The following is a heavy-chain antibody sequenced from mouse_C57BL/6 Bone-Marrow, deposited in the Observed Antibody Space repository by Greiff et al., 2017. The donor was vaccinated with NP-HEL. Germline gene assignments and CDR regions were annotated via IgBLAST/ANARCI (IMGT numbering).Heavy chain of an antibody. D-gene: IGHD1-2*01. CDR2: IHPSDSDT. J-gene: IGHJ2*01. V-gene: IGHV1-74*01. CDR1: GYTFTSYW. Sequence: QVQLKQPGAELVKPGASVKVSCKASGYTFTSYWMHWVKQRPGQGLEWIGRIHPSDSDTNYNQKFKGKATLTVDTSSSTAYMQLSSLTSEDSAVYYCARDGLRPDDDFDYWGQGTTVTVSS. CDR3: ARDGLRPDDDFDY.